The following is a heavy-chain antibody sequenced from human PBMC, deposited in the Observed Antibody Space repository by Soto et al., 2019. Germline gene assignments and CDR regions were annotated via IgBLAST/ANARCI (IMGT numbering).Heavy chain of an antibody. Sequence: SVKVSCKASGGTFSSYAISWVRQAPGQGLEWMGGIIPIFGTANYAQKFQGRVTITADESTSTAYMELSSLTSEDTAVYYCASREGSGSALRLDVWGQGTTVTVSS. D-gene: IGHD3-10*01. CDR3: ASREGSGSALRLDV. V-gene: IGHV1-69*13. CDR1: GGTFSSYA. CDR2: IIPIFGTA. J-gene: IGHJ6*02.